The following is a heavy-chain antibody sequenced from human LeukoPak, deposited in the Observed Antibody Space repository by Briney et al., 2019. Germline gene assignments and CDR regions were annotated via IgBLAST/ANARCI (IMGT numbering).Heavy chain of an antibody. Sequence: ASVKVSCKASGYTFTSYYMHWVRQAPGQGLEWMGIINPSGGSTSYAQKLQGRVTMTRDMSTSTVYMELSSLRSEDTAVYYCARHGRGYYGSGSPLNVDYWGQGTLVTVSS. V-gene: IGHV1-46*01. CDR1: GYTFTSYY. J-gene: IGHJ4*02. D-gene: IGHD3-10*01. CDR3: ARHGRGYYGSGSPLNVDY. CDR2: INPSGGST.